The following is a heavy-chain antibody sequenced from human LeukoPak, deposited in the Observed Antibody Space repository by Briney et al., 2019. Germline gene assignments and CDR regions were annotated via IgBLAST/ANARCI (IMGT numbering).Heavy chain of an antibody. J-gene: IGHJ4*02. CDR3: AREANYYGSGSYYNVIDY. D-gene: IGHD3-10*01. Sequence: SETLSLTCAVYGGSFSGYYWSWIRQPPGKGLEWIGEINHSGSTNYNPSLKSRVTISVDTSKNQFSLKLSSVTAADTAVYYCAREANYYGSGSYYNVIDYWGQGTLVTVSS. V-gene: IGHV4-34*01. CDR1: GGSFSGYY. CDR2: INHSGST.